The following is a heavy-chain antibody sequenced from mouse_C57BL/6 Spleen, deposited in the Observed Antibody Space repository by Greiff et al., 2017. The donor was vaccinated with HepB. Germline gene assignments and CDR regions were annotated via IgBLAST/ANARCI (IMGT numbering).Heavy chain of an antibody. V-gene: IGHV1-62-2*01. CDR3: ARHEETPSYASYAMDY. J-gene: IGHJ4*01. Sequence: VQLVESGAELVKPGASVKLSCKASGYTFTEYTIHWVKQRSGQGLEWIGWFYPGSGSIKYNEKFKDKATLTADKSSSTVYMELSRLTSEDSAVYFCARHEETPSYASYAMDYWGQGTSVTVSS. CDR2: FYPGSGSI. D-gene: IGHD6-5*01. CDR1: GYTFTEYT.